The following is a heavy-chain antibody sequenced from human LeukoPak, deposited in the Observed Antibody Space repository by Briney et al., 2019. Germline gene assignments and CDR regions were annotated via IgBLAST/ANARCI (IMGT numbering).Heavy chain of an antibody. Sequence: GRSLRLSCAASGFTFDDYAMHWVRQAPGKGLEWVSGISWNSGSIGYADSVKGRFTISRDNSKNTLYVQVNSLGTEDTAAYYCAKGSYYDSSGSFYFDYWGQGTLVTVSS. CDR2: ISWNSGSI. CDR1: GFTFDDYA. J-gene: IGHJ4*02. D-gene: IGHD3-22*01. CDR3: AKGSYYDSSGSFYFDY. V-gene: IGHV3-9*01.